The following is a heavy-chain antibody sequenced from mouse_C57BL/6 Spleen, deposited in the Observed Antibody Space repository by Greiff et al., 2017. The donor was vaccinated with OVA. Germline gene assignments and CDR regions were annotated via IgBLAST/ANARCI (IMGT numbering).Heavy chain of an antibody. J-gene: IGHJ3*01. CDR3: ARSGYYGSSLFAD. CDR1: GYAFSSYW. CDR2: IYPGDGDT. Sequence: QVQLQQSGAELVKPGASVKISCKASGYAFSSYWMNWVKQRPGKGLEWIGQIYPGDGDTNYNGKFKGKATLTADKSSSTAYMQLSSLTSEDSAVYFCARSGYYGSSLFADWGQGTLVTVSA. D-gene: IGHD1-1*01. V-gene: IGHV1-80*01.